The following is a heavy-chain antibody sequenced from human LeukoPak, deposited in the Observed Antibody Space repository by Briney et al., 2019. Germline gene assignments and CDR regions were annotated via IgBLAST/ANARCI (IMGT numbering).Heavy chain of an antibody. CDR2: IYYSGST. V-gene: IGHV4-59*08. CDR3: ARAYYYGSGSPFGY. D-gene: IGHD3-10*01. CDR1: GGSISSYY. J-gene: IGHJ4*02. Sequence: SETLSLTCTVSGGSISSYYWSWIRQPPGKGLEWIGYIYYSGSTNYNPCLKSRVTISVDTSKNQFSLKLSSVTAADTAVYYCARAYYYGSGSPFGYWGQGTLVTVSS.